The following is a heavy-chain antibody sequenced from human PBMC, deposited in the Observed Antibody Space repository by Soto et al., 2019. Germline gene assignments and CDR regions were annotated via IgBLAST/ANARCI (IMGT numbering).Heavy chain of an antibody. D-gene: IGHD5-18*01. CDR2: ISWNSGSI. CDR1: GFTFDDYA. CDR3: AKGGGYSYGWTDAFDI. J-gene: IGHJ3*02. V-gene: IGHV3-9*01. Sequence: EVQLVESGGGLIQPGGSLRLSCTASGFTFDDYAMHWVRQAPGKGLEWVSGISWNSGSIGYADSVKGRFTISRDNAKNSLYLQMNSLRAEDTALYYCAKGGGYSYGWTDAFDIWGQGTMVTVSS.